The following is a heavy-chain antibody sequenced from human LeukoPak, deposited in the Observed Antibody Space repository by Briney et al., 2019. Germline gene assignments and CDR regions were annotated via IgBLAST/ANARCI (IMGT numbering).Heavy chain of an antibody. CDR3: ARDTQFDIVVVPAALGMDV. CDR1: GFTFSSYA. V-gene: IGHV3-30-3*01. CDR2: ISYDGSNK. J-gene: IGHJ6*03. D-gene: IGHD2-2*01. Sequence: GGSLRLSCAASGFTFSSYAMHWVRQAPGKGLEWVAVISYDGSNKYYADSVKGRFTISRDNSKNTLYLQMNSLRAEDTAVYYCARDTQFDIVVVPAALGMDVWGKGTTVTVSS.